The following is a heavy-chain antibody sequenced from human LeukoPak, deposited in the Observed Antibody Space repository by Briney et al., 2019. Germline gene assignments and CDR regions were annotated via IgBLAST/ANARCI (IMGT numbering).Heavy chain of an antibody. V-gene: IGHV1-46*01. CDR2: INPSGGST. CDR3: ARGWYSSSWSSFDY. CDR1: GYTFISYY. J-gene: IGHJ4*02. Sequence: ASVKVSCKASGYTFISYYKHWVRQAPGQGLEWMGTINPSGGSTSYAQKFQGRATMTRETSTSTVYMELSSLRSEDTAMYYCARGWYSSSWSSFDYWGQGTLVTVSS. D-gene: IGHD6-13*01.